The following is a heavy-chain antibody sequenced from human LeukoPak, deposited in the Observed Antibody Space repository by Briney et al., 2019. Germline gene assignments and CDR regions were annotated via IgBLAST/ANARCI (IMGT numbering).Heavy chain of an antibody. V-gene: IGHV4-59*01. CDR2: IYYSGST. Sequence: SETLSLTCTVSGGSISSYYWSWIRQPPGKGLEWIGYIYYSGSTNYNPSLKSRVTISVDTSKNQFSLKLSSVTAADTAVYYCARGDYYFDYWGQGTLVTVSS. CDR3: ARGDYYFDY. CDR1: GGSISSYY. J-gene: IGHJ4*02.